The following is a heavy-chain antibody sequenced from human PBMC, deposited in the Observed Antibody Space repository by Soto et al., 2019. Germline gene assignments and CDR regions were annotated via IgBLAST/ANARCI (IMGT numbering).Heavy chain of an antibody. D-gene: IGHD5-12*01. J-gene: IGHJ4*02. V-gene: IGHV3-74*01. Sequence: EVQLVESGGGLVQPGESLRLSCAASGFTFSSNWMHWIRQAPGKGLVWVSRDSSDGSSTVYANSVKGRLTISRDNAKNTLYLQMNSLSDEDTAVYYCARGLPNFSSFDSWGQGTLVTVSS. CDR1: GFTFSSNW. CDR3: ARGLPNFSSFDS. CDR2: DSSDGSST.